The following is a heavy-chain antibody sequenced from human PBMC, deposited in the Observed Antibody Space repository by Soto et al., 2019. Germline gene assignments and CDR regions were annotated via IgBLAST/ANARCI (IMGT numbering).Heavy chain of an antibody. CDR3: ASTTTDYYYYGMDV. J-gene: IGHJ6*02. Sequence: QVQLVQSGAEVKKPGASVKVSCKASGYTFTSYDINWVRQATGQGLEWMGWMNPNSGNTGYAQKFQGRVTMTRNTXXSTAYMELSSLRSEDTAVYYCASTTTDYYYYGMDVWGQGTTVTVSS. CDR2: MNPNSGNT. D-gene: IGHD5-12*01. CDR1: GYTFTSYD. V-gene: IGHV1-8*01.